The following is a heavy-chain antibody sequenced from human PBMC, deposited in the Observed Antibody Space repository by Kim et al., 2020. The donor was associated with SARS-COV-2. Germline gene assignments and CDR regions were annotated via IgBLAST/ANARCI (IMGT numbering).Heavy chain of an antibody. CDR2: IYYNGRT. CDR1: GGSISPYY. J-gene: IGHJ6*02. CDR3: SRDDLRYFDSAGMDV. D-gene: IGHD3-9*01. V-gene: IGHV4-59*01. Sequence: SETLSLTCTVSGGSISPYYWSWIRQPPGKGLEWIGYIYYNGRTHYNPSLKSRVTISVDTSKNQLSLKVSSVTAADTAVYYCSRDDLRYFDSAGMDVWGQGTTVTVSS.